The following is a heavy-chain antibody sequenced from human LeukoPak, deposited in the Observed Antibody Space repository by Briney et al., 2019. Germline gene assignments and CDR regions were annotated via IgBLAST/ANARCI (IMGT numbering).Heavy chain of an antibody. Sequence: ASVKVSCKASGYTFTNHGFSWVRQAPGQGLEWMGWISTYNGDTNYAQNLQGRVTMTTDTSTSTAYMEMRSLRSDDTAVYYCARDCNSTSCYNVYWGQGTLVTVSS. CDR2: ISTYNGDT. CDR1: GYTFTNHG. V-gene: IGHV1-18*01. CDR3: ARDCNSTSCYNVY. D-gene: IGHD2-2*02. J-gene: IGHJ4*02.